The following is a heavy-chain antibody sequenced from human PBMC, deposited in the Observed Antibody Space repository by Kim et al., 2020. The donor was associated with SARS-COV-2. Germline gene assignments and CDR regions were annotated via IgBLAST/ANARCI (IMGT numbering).Heavy chain of an antibody. Sequence: VKSRFTISRDNAKNSLYLQMNSLRAEDTAVYYCARDTRWLENYDCYGMDVWGQGTTVTVSS. CDR3: ARDTRWLENYDCYGMDV. J-gene: IGHJ6*02. D-gene: IGHD6-19*01. V-gene: IGHV3-11*05.